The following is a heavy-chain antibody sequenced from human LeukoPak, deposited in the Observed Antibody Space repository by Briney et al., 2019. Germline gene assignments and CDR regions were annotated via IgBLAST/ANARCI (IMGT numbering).Heavy chain of an antibody. CDR2: ISSSSSTI. Sequence: PGGSLRLSCAASGFTFSSYTMNWVRQAPGKGLDWVSYISSSSSTIYYADSVKGRFTISRDNAKNSLYLQMNSLRAEDAAVYYCAGPGLFTMMDYWGQGTLVTVSS. D-gene: IGHD3-22*01. V-gene: IGHV3-48*01. CDR3: AGPGLFTMMDY. J-gene: IGHJ4*02. CDR1: GFTFSSYT.